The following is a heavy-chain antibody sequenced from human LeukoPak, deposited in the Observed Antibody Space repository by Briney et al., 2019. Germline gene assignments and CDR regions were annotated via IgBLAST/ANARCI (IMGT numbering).Heavy chain of an antibody. CDR3: AKGLGYCSGGSCYGDY. V-gene: IGHV3-30*18. CDR2: ISYDGSNK. CDR1: RFTFRSYG. D-gene: IGHD2-15*01. Sequence: PGRYLRLSCAASRFTFRSYGMDWVRQVPGKELEWVVVISYDGSNKYYADSVKGRFTISRDNSKNTLYLQMSSLRAEDTAVYYCAKGLGYCSGGSCYGDYWGQGTLVTVYS. J-gene: IGHJ4*02.